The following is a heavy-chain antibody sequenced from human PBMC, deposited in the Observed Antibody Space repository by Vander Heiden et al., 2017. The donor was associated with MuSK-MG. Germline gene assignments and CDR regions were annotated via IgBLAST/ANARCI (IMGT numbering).Heavy chain of an antibody. J-gene: IGHJ5*02. CDR3: ARDLEDCGRGCQPPSWFGP. CDR1: GGSLSGYY. Sequence: QVQLQQWGAGLLKPSETLSLTCAVYGGSLSGYYWYWRRQRPRKGLEWIGGINHSGSTKYNPSLKRRVTISVDTSKNQLSLRLKSVSAAETAMYYGARDLEDCGRGCQPPSWFGPWGHGSMVTVYS. CDR2: INHSGST. D-gene: IGHD2-21*01. V-gene: IGHV4-34*01.